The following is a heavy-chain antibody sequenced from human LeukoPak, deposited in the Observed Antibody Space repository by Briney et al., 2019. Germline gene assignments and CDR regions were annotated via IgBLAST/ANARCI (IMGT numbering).Heavy chain of an antibody. V-gene: IGHV4-31*03. Sequence: SQTLSLTCTVSGGSISSGGYYWSWIRQHPGKGLEWIGYIYCSGSTYHNPSLKSRVTISVDTSKNQFSLKLSSVTAADTAVYYCARDKRYSSGWPSFDYWGQGTLVTVSS. J-gene: IGHJ4*02. D-gene: IGHD6-19*01. CDR3: ARDKRYSSGWPSFDY. CDR2: IYCSGST. CDR1: GGSISSGGYY.